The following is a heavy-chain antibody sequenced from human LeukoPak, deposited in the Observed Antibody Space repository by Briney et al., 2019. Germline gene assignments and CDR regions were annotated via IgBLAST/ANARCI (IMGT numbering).Heavy chain of an antibody. J-gene: IGHJ4*02. Sequence: SETLSLTCSVSGGSISSSSYYWGWIRQPPGKGLEWIGSFYYSGSTYYNPSLKSRVTISVDTPKNQFSLKLSSVTAADTAMYYCARVGFYNWNLDYWGQGTLVTVSS. CDR3: ARVGFYNWNLDY. D-gene: IGHD1-20*01. CDR1: GGSISSSSYY. CDR2: FYYSGST. V-gene: IGHV4-39*07.